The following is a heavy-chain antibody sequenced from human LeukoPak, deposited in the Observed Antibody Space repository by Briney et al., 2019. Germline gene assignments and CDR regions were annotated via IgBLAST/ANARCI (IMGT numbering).Heavy chain of an antibody. D-gene: IGHD2-2*01. CDR2: ISSSSSYI. CDR1: GFTFSSYS. Sequence: GGSLRLSCAASGFTFSSYSMNWVRQAPGKGLEWVSSISSSSSYIYYADSVKGRFTISRDNAKNSLYLQMNSLRAEGTAVYYCANTEYQRLGTDYWGQGTLVTVSS. J-gene: IGHJ4*02. V-gene: IGHV3-21*01. CDR3: ANTEYQRLGTDY.